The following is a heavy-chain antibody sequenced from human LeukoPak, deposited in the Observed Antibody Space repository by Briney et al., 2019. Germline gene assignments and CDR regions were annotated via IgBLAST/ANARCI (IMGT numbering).Heavy chain of an antibody. CDR1: GGSISNTNW. V-gene: IGHV4-4*02. CDR3: ASPGELQFDAFDI. CDR2: VNLQGST. D-gene: IGHD1-26*01. Sequence: PSGTLSLTCGVSGGSISNTNWWTWVRQPPGKGLEWIGEVNLQGSTNYNPSLKSRVAISVDKSENHISLKLTSVTAADTAVYYCASPGELQFDAFDIWGQGTVVTVSS. J-gene: IGHJ3*02.